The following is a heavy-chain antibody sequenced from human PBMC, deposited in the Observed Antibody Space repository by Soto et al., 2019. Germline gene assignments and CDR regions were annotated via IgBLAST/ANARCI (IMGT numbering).Heavy chain of an antibody. CDR3: ARDIGYSGSDYAY. D-gene: IGHD5-12*01. Sequence: PGVCLEISCASSRFTVSSYGMPVVRQAPGKGLEWVAVIWYDGSKKYYADSVKGRFTISRDNSRNTLYMQMNSLRAEDTAVYYCARDIGYSGSDYAYWGKRTVVTV. J-gene: IGHJ4*02. V-gene: IGHV3-33*01. CDR1: RFTVSSYG. CDR2: IWYDGSKK.